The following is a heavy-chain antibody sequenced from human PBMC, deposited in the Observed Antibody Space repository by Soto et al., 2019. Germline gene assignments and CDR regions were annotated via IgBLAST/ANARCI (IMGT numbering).Heavy chain of an antibody. Sequence: NPSETLSLTCTVSGGSISSYYWSWIRQPPGKGLEWIGYIYYSGSTNYNPSLKSRVTTSVDTSKNQFSLKLSSVTAADTAVYYCARMYGIFGVVIFDYWGQGTLVTVSS. D-gene: IGHD3-3*01. CDR1: GGSISSYY. V-gene: IGHV4-59*08. J-gene: IGHJ4*02. CDR3: ARMYGIFGVVIFDY. CDR2: IYYSGST.